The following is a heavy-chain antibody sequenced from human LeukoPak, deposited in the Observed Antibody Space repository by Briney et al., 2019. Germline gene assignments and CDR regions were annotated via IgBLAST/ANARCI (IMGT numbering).Heavy chain of an antibody. CDR2: IIPIFGTA. V-gene: IGHV1-69*01. D-gene: IGHD3-16*02. CDR1: GGTFSSYA. J-gene: IGHJ4*02. Sequence: SVKVSCKASGGTFSSYAISWVRQAPGQGLEWMGGIIPIFGTANYAQKFQGRVTITADESTSTAYMELSSLRSEDTAVYYCARGLYDYVWGSYRSFDYWGQGTPVTVSS. CDR3: ARGLYDYVWGSYRSFDY.